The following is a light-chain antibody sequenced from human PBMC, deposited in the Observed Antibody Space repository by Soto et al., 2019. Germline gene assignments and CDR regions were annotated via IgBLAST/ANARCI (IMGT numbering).Light chain of an antibody. Sequence: VIMAQSPLSLPVTIGQPASISFSSSQSLVYSDGDTYLSWFQQRPGQSPRRLLSQVSNRDSGVPDRFSGSGSGTDFTLKISSVEADDVAVYYCMQNTHWPITFGQGTRLEIK. CDR1: QSLVYSDGDTY. J-gene: IGKJ5*01. V-gene: IGKV2-30*01. CDR3: MQNTHWPIT. CDR2: QVS.